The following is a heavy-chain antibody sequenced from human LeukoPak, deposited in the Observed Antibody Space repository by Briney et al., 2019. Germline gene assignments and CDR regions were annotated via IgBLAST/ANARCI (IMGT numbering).Heavy chain of an antibody. CDR2: INAGNGNT. Sequence: GASVKVSCKASGYTFTSYAMHWVRQAPGQRLEWMGWINAGNGNTKYSQKFQGRVTITRDTSATTAYMELRSLRSDDTALYYCARGDDAFDIWGQGTMVTVSS. CDR3: ARGDDAFDI. J-gene: IGHJ3*02. CDR1: GYTFTSYA. V-gene: IGHV1-3*01.